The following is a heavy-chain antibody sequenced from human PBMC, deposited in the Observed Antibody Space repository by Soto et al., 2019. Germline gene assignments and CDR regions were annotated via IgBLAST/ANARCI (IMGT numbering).Heavy chain of an antibody. D-gene: IGHD2-2*01. CDR3: ARERYRMSTSSQVAEP. CDR2: IYHSGST. CDR1: GGSISSGGYS. V-gene: IGHV4-30-2*01. Sequence: TLSLTCAVSGGSISSGGYSWSWIRHPPGKGLEWIGYIYHSGSTYYNPSLTSRVTISVDRSKNQFSLKLSSVTAADTAVYYCARERYRMSTSSQVAEPWGQGTLANVAS. J-gene: IGHJ5*02.